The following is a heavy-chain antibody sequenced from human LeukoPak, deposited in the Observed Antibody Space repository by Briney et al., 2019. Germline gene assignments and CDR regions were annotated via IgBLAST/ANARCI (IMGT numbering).Heavy chain of an antibody. Sequence: TASETLSLTCGVAGVSFRGYYWTWIRQAPGKGLEWIGETTHSGSSNYNPSLESRVNISVDMAKNQFSLTLSSVTAADTAEYYCARMWPGRIGGSLGSSDYWGQGTLVTVSS. V-gene: IGHV4-34*01. CDR1: GVSFRGYY. D-gene: IGHD1-26*01. J-gene: IGHJ4*02. CDR2: TTHSGSS. CDR3: ARMWPGRIGGSLGSSDY.